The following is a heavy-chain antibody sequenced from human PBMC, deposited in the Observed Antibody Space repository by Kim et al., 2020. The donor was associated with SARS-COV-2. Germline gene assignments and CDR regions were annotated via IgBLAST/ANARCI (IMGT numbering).Heavy chain of an antibody. CDR1: GFTFSDYW. D-gene: IGHD7-27*01. CDR2: IRQDGIDK. V-gene: IGHV3-7*01. CDR3: ATGRPGGY. Sequence: GGSLRLSCLVSGFTFSDYWMSWVRQAPGKGLEWVANIRQDGIDKYYVDSVKGRFTISRDNAKNSLSLQMNSLRAEDTAVYYCATGRPGGYWGQGTLVAVS. J-gene: IGHJ4*02.